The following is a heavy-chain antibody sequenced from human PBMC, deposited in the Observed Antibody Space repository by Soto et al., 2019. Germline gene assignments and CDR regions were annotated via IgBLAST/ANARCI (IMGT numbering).Heavy chain of an antibody. CDR1: GFTFNNYA. J-gene: IGHJ4*02. CDR3: AKGRGGSGSLTPRVDF. V-gene: IGHV3-23*01. CDR2: ISGGGDTT. Sequence: EVQLLESGGGLVQPGGSLRLSCAASGFTFNNYAMTWVRQAPGKGLEWVSAISGGGDTTSYADSVKGRFTVSSDGSKNTLYLQMSSLRAEDPALYYCAKGRGGSGSLTPRVDFWGQGTLVTVSS. D-gene: IGHD3-10*01.